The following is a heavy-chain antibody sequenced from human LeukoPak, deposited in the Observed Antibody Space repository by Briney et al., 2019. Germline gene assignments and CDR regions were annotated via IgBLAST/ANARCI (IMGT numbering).Heavy chain of an antibody. CDR2: LSGNGGNQ. D-gene: IGHD3-10*01. J-gene: IGHJ4*02. CDR1: GFTFSSYA. Sequence: PGGSLRLSCAASGFTFSSYAMNWVRRAPGKGLEWVSGLSGNGGNQYYADSVKGRFTISRDNSKNTLFLQMNSLRAEDTAIYYCARDLNGSGPDFDCWGQGTLVTVSS. CDR3: ARDLNGSGPDFDC. V-gene: IGHV3-23*01.